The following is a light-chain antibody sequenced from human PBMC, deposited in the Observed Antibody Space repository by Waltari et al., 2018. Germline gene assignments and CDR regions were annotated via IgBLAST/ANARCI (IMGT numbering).Light chain of an antibody. CDR2: KAS. Sequence: DIQMTQSPSTLSASVGERVTITCRASQSLSNWLAWYQQKPGKAPKVLIYKASTLESGVPSMFSGSGSGTEFTLTISSLQPDDFATYYCQQYRNLWTFGQGTKVEIK. CDR1: QSLSNW. CDR3: QQYRNLWT. J-gene: IGKJ1*01. V-gene: IGKV1-5*03.